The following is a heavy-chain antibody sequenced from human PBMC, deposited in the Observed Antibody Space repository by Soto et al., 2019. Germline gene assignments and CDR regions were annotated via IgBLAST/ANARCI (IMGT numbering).Heavy chain of an antibody. J-gene: IGHJ6*02. CDR3: ARGQQWLAREYYYYGMDV. Sequence: ASVKVSCKASGGTFSSYAISWVRQAPGQGLEWMGGIIPIFGTANYAQKFQGRVTITADESTSTAYMELSSLRSEDTAVYYCARGQQWLAREYYYYGMDVWGQGTTVTVSS. CDR2: IIPIFGTA. CDR1: GGTFSSYA. D-gene: IGHD6-19*01. V-gene: IGHV1-69*13.